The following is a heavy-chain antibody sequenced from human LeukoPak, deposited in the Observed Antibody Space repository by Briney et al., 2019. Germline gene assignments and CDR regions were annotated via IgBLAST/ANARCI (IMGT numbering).Heavy chain of an antibody. CDR2: IYTSGST. J-gene: IGHJ5*02. D-gene: IGHD2-8*01. Sequence: SQTLSLTCTVSGGSISSGSYYWSWIRQPAGKGLEWIGRIYTSGSTNYNPSLKSRVTISVDTPKNQFSLKLSSVTAADTAVYYCARDVNGNWFDPWGQGTLVTVSS. V-gene: IGHV4-61*02. CDR1: GGSISSGSYY. CDR3: ARDVNGNWFDP.